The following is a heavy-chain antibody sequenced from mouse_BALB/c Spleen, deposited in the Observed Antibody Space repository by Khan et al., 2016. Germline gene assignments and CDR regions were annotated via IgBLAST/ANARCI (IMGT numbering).Heavy chain of an antibody. CDR1: GYTFTSYW. CDR3: ARGGVSALFAY. D-gene: IGHD6-2*01. CDR2: IYPGDGDT. Sequence: QVQLKESGAELARPGASVKLSCKASGYTFTSYWMQWVKQRPGQGLEWIGSIYPGDGDTRYTQKFKGKATLTADKSSSTAYMQLSSLASEDSAVCDSARGGVSALFAYWGQATLVAVSA. J-gene: IGHJ3*01. V-gene: IGHV1-87*01.